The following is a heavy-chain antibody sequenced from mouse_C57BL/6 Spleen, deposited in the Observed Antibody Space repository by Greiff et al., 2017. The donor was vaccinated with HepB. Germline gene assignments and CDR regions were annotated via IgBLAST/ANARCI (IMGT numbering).Heavy chain of an antibody. CDR2: IHPNSGST. CDR3: ARSGDYDLYAMDY. V-gene: IGHV1-64*01. CDR1: GYTFTSYW. J-gene: IGHJ4*01. D-gene: IGHD2-4*01. Sequence: QVQLQQPGAELVKPGASVKLSCKASGYTFTSYWMHWVKQRPGQGLEWIGMIHPNSGSTNYNEKFKSKATLTVDKSSSTAYMQLSSLTSEDSAVYYCARSGDYDLYAMDYWGQGTSVTVSS.